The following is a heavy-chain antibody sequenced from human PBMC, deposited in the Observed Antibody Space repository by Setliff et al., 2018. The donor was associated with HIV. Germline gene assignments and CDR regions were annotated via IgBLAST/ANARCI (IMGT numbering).Heavy chain of an antibody. CDR1: GYTFTSYG. CDR2: ISAYNGNT. CDR3: ARVGSYWTQFDY. V-gene: IGHV1-18*01. J-gene: IGHJ4*01. D-gene: IGHD2-15*01. Sequence: ASVKVSCKASGYTFTSYGIIWVRQAPGQGLEWMGWISAYNGNTNYAQKLQGRVTMTRNTSISTAYMELSSLRSEDTAVYYCARVGSYWTQFDYWGQGTLVTVSS.